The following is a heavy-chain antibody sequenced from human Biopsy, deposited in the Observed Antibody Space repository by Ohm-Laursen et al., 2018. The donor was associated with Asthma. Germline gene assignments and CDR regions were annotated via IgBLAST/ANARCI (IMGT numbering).Heavy chain of an antibody. CDR2: HEHEEGGT. CDR1: GYSLTDLS. V-gene: IGHV1-24*01. Sequence: ASVKVSCKISGYSLTDLSMHWVRQAPGQGLEWMGGHEHEEGGTVNARRSQGRVTMTEDTSTDTAYMELSSLSSDGTAVYYCASDFPKDYVRYNFQFWGQGTLVTVSS. J-gene: IGHJ4*02. CDR3: ASDFPKDYVRYNFQF. D-gene: IGHD4-17*01.